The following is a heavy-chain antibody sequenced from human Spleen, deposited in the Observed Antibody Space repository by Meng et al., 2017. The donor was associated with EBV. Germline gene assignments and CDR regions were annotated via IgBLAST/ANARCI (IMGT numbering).Heavy chain of an antibody. V-gene: IGHV1-46*01. D-gene: IGHD3/OR15-3a*01. CDR2: INPSGGST. CDR1: GYTFTTYY. CDR3: ARRKSADYNWFDP. Sequence: QVQLGQTGAEVKKPGASVKVSCKASGYTFTTYYMYWVRQAPGQGLEWVGIINPSGGSTSYAQKFQGRVTMTRDTSTSAVYMELSSLRSEDTAVYYCARRKSADYNWFDPWGQGTLVTVSS. J-gene: IGHJ5*02.